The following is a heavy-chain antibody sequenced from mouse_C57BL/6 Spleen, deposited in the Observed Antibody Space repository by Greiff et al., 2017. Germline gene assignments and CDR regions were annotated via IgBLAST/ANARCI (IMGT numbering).Heavy chain of an antibody. CDR3: TRRKGYYSWFAY. J-gene: IGHJ3*01. Sequence: VQLVESGAELVRPGASVTLSCKASGYTFTDYEMHWVKQTPVHGLEWIGAIDPETGGTAYNQKFKGKAILTADKSSSTAYMELRSLTSEDSAVYYCTRRKGYYSWFAYWGQGTLVTVSA. D-gene: IGHD2-12*01. CDR2: IDPETGGT. V-gene: IGHV1-15*01. CDR1: GYTFTDYE.